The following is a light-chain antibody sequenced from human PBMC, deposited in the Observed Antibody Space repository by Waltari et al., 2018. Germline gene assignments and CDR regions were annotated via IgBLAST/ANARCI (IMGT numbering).Light chain of an antibody. J-gene: IGLJ2*01. CDR1: SSDVGGYNY. V-gene: IGLV2-14*01. Sequence: QSALTQPASVSGSPGQSITISCTGTSSDVGGYNYVSWYQQHPGKAPKLMIDEVSNRPSGVSNRVSGSKSGNTASLSISGLQAEDEADYYCSSYTSSSKGVFGGGTKLTVL. CDR3: SSYTSSSKGV. CDR2: EVS.